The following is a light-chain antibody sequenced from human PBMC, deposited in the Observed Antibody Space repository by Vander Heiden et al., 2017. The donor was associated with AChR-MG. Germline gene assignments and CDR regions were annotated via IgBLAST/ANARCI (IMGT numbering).Light chain of an antibody. J-gene: IGKJ1*01. V-gene: IGKV3-15*01. CDR3: QQYNNWWT. CDR2: GAS. Sequence: EIVMTPSPATLSVSPGERATLSCRASQSVNSNLAWYQQKPGQAPRLLIYGASTRATGIPARFSGSGSGTEFTLTISSLQSEDFAVYYCQQYNNWWTFGQGTKVEIK. CDR1: QSVNSN.